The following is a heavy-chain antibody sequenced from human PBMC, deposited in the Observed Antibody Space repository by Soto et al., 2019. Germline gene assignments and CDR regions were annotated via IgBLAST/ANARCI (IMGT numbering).Heavy chain of an antibody. CDR3: ARSHSSPDYYYYYMDV. Sequence: GGSLRLSCAASGFTLSSYWMSWVRQAPGKGLEWVANIKQDGSEKYYVDSVKGRFTISRDNAKNSLYLQMNSLRAEDTAVYYCARSHSSPDYYYYYMDVWGKGTTVTVSS. V-gene: IGHV3-7*01. J-gene: IGHJ6*03. D-gene: IGHD6-13*01. CDR2: IKQDGSEK. CDR1: GFTLSSYW.